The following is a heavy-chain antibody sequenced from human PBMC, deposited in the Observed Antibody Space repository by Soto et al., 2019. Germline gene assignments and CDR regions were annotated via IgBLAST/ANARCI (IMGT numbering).Heavy chain of an antibody. D-gene: IGHD6-19*01. CDR1: GFTFSSYR. CDR2: ISSSSSYI. J-gene: IGHJ4*02. V-gene: IGHV3-21*01. CDR3: ARDPIAVAGTHVDY. Sequence: PGGSVRLSCAASGFTFSSYRLNWVRQAPGTGPEWVPSISSSSSYIYYSDSVKGRFPIPRDNAKNSQYLQMNSLSAEDTAVYYCARDPIAVAGTHVDYWGQGTLVTVSS.